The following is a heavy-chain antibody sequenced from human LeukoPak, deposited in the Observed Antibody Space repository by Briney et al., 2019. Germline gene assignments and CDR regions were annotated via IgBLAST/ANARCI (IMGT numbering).Heavy chain of an antibody. V-gene: IGHV4-59*01. CDR3: ARQRGKAGYYDSSGYLNWFDP. Sequence: SETLSLTCTVSGGSISSYYWSWIRQPPGKGLEWIGYIYYSGSTNYKPSLKSRVTISVDTSKNQFSLKLNSVTAADTAVYYCARQRGKAGYYDSSGYLNWFDPWGQGTLVTVSS. J-gene: IGHJ5*02. D-gene: IGHD3-22*01. CDR2: IYYSGST. CDR1: GGSISSYY.